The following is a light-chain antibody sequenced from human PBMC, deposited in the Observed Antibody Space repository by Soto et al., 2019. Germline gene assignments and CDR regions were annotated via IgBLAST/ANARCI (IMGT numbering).Light chain of an antibody. CDR3: QQFKSYPLT. V-gene: IGKV1-13*02. CDR1: QGISSA. Sequence: AIQLTQSPSSLSASVGGRVTITCWASQGISSALAWYQQKPGKGPNLLIYDASNLESGVTSRLSGSGSGTDFTLTISSLQPEDFATYYCQQFKSYPLTFGGGTKVDIK. CDR2: DAS. J-gene: IGKJ4*02.